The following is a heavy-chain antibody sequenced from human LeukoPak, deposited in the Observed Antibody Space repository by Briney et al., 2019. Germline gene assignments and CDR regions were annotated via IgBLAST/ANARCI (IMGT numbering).Heavy chain of an antibody. CDR3: ARDRETYCGGDCYSGAFDI. J-gene: IGHJ3*02. Sequence: PGGSLRLSCAASGFTFSDYYMSWIRQAPGKGLEWVSYISSSGSTIYYADSVKGRLTISRDNAKNSLYLQMNSLRAEDTAVYYCARDRETYCGGDCYSGAFDIWGQGTMVTVSS. CDR2: ISSSGSTI. CDR1: GFTFSDYY. D-gene: IGHD2-21*01. V-gene: IGHV3-11*01.